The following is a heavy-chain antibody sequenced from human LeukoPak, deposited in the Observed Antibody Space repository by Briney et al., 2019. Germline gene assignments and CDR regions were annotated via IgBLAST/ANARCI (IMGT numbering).Heavy chain of an antibody. J-gene: IGHJ4*02. D-gene: IGHD6-19*01. CDR1: GFIFSNYA. V-gene: IGHV3-30*01. CDR2: TSYDGSNA. CDR3: AKDRGSGWSSIDY. Sequence: GSLRLSCAASGFIFSNYALHWVRQAPAKGLEWVAVTSYDGSNAYYADAVKGRFTISRDNSKNTLYLQMNSLGVDDTAVYYCAKDRGSGWSSIDYWGQGTLVTVSS.